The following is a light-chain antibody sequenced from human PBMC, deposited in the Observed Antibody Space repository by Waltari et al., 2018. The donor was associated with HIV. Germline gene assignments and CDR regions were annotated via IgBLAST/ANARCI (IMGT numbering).Light chain of an antibody. Sequence: DIVMTQSPDSLVVSLGERATINCKSSQSVLYSSNNKNYLAWYQQKPGQPPKLLIYWASTRESGVHDRFSGSGSGTDFTLTISSLQAEDVAVYYCQQYYSTPPTFGQGTKVEIK. CDR1: QSVLYSSNNKNY. J-gene: IGKJ1*01. V-gene: IGKV4-1*01. CDR2: WAS. CDR3: QQYYSTPPT.